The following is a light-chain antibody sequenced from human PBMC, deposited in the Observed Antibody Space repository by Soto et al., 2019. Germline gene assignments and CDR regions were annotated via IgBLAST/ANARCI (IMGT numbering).Light chain of an antibody. CDR3: QQHRNWHPPWT. J-gene: IGKJ1*01. V-gene: IGKV3-11*01. Sequence: EIVLTQSPATLSLSPGERATLSCRASQSVSTYLAWYQQKPGQAPRLLIYDASTRATGIPARFSGSGSGTDFALTISSLEPEDFEVSYCQQHRNWHPPWTFGQGTKVEIK. CDR1: QSVSTY. CDR2: DAS.